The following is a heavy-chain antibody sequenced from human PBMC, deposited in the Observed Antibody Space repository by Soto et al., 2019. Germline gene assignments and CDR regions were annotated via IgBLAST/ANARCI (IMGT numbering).Heavy chain of an antibody. CDR3: AKDHYFWSGYYYDY. D-gene: IGHD3-3*01. CDR1: GFPFSSYA. Sequence: EVQLLESGGGLVQPGGSLRLSCAASGFPFSSYAMSWVRQAPGKGLEWVSAISGSGGSTYYADSVKGRFTISRDNSKNTLYLEMNSLRAEDTAVYYCAKDHYFWSGYYYDYWGQGTLVTVSS. J-gene: IGHJ4*02. V-gene: IGHV3-23*01. CDR2: ISGSGGST.